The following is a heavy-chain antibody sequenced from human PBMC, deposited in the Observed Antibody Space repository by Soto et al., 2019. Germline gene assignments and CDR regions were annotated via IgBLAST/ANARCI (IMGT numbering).Heavy chain of an antibody. CDR2: VSPTGDTV. V-gene: IGHV3-9*01. Sequence: VQVVASGGGLVQPGRSLRLSCAASGFRFEQYVMHWVRQAPGKGLECVSTVSPTGDTVAYADSVEGRFTVCRDNAKKSMYLQMISLKRDDAAFYYWFEDASNGSIYDWGQGTLVTVSS. J-gene: IGHJ4*02. CDR3: FEDASNGSIYD. CDR1: GFRFEQYV. D-gene: IGHD3-10*01.